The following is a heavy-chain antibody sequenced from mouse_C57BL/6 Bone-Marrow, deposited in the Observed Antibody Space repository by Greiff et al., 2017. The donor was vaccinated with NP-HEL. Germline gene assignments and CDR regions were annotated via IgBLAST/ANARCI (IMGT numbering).Heavy chain of an antibody. J-gene: IGHJ2*01. CDR1: GFNIKNTY. CDR2: IDPANGNT. D-gene: IGHD1-1*01. Sequence: VQLKESVAELVRPGASVKLSCTASGFNIKNTYMHWVKQRPEQGLAWIGRIDPANGNTKYATQFQDKATIPADTSSNTAYLQLSSLTSEDTAIYYCAQLGDGSDYFDYWGQGTTLTVSS. V-gene: IGHV14-3*01. CDR3: AQLGDGSDYFDY.